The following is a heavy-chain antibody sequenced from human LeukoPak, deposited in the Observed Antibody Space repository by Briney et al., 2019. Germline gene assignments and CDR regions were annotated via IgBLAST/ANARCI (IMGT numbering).Heavy chain of an antibody. V-gene: IGHV3-30*02. Sequence: PGGSLRLSCAASGFTFSSYGMHWVRQAPGKGLEWVAFIRYDGSNKYYADSVKGRFTISRDNAKNSLYLQMNSLRAEDTALYYCAKAKAGDDYDILTGYLDYWGQGTLVTVSS. CDR3: AKAKAGDDYDILTGYLDY. J-gene: IGHJ4*02. CDR1: GFTFSSYG. D-gene: IGHD3-9*01. CDR2: IRYDGSNK.